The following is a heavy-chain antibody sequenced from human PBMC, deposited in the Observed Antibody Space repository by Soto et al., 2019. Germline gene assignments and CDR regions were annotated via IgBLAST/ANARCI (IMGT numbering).Heavy chain of an antibody. J-gene: IGHJ6*02. CDR2: IYPGDSDT. Sequence: GGSLKISRKGSGYSFTIYWIGWVRQMPGKGLEWMGIIYPGDSDTRCSPSFQGQVTISADKSISTAYLQWSSLKASDTAMYYCARHPTAAGGLFYGMDVWGQGTTVTVSS. CDR3: ARHPTAAGGLFYGMDV. D-gene: IGHD6-13*01. V-gene: IGHV5-51*01. CDR1: GYSFTIYW.